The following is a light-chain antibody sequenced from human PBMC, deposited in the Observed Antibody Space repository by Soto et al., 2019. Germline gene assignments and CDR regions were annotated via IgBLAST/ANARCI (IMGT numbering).Light chain of an antibody. J-gene: IGKJ3*01. Sequence: EIVLTQSLATLSLSPGERATLSCRASQSVSNYLAWYQQRPGQAPRLLIYDASNRATGIPARFSGSGSGTDFTLTISGLEPEDFAIYYCQHRNNRPFSFEPGNKVDIK. CDR1: QSVSNY. CDR2: DAS. CDR3: QHRNNRPFS. V-gene: IGKV3-11*01.